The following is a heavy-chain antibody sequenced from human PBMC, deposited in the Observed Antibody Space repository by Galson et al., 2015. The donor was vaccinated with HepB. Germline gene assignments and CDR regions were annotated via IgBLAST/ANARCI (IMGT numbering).Heavy chain of an antibody. CDR1: GYTLTELS. D-gene: IGHD3-10*01. Sequence: SVKVSCKVSGYTLTELSMHWVRQAPGKGLEWMGGFDPEDGETIYAQKFQGRVTMTEDTSTDTAYMELNSLRSEDTAVYYCATALLWFGEPFDAFDIWGQGTMVTVS. CDR2: FDPEDGET. V-gene: IGHV1-24*01. J-gene: IGHJ3*02. CDR3: ATALLWFGEPFDAFDI.